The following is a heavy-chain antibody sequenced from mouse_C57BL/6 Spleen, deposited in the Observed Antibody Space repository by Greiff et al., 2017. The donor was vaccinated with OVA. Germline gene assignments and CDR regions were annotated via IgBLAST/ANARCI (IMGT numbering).Heavy chain of an antibody. V-gene: IGHV2-9-1*01. D-gene: IGHD1-1*01. CDR1: GFSLTSYA. CDR2: IWTDGGT. CDR3: ARSGSSLLYWYFDV. Sequence: QVQLKESGPGLVAPSQSLSITCTVSGFSLTSYAISWVRQPPGKGLEWLGVIWTDGGTNYNSALKSRLSISKDNSKSQVFLKMNSLQTDDTARYYCARSGSSLLYWYFDVWGTGTTVTVSS. J-gene: IGHJ1*03.